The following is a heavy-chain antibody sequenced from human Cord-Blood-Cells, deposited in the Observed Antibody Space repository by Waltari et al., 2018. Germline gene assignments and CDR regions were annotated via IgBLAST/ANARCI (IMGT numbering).Heavy chain of an antibody. CDR3: ARRKPYSSGWYAFDI. D-gene: IGHD6-19*01. CDR2: INHSGST. V-gene: IGHV4-34*01. J-gene: IGHJ3*02. Sequence: QVQLQQCGAGLLKPSETLSLTFAADGGSFSGSYWSWIRQPPGKGLEWIGEINHSGSTNYNPSLKSRVTISVDTSKNQFSLKLSSVTAADTAVYYCARRKPYSSGWYAFDIWGQGTMVTVSS. CDR1: GGSFSGSY.